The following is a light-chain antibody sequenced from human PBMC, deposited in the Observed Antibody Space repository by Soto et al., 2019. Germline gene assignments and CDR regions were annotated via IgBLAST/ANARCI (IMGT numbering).Light chain of an antibody. Sequence: QSALTQPASVSGSPGQSITISCTGTSSDAGNYNLVSWYQHHPGKAPKLIIYEGSRRPSGISHRFSGSRSGNTASLTISGLRAEDEADYYCCSYANSGSFVFGTGTKLTVL. CDR1: SSDAGNYNL. J-gene: IGLJ1*01. V-gene: IGLV2-23*01. CDR2: EGS. CDR3: CSYANSGSFV.